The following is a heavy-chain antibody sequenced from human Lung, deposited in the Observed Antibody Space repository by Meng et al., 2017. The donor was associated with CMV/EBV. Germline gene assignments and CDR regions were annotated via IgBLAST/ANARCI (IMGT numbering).Heavy chain of an antibody. CDR2: IYHSGYT. CDR1: ATSINRSNW. J-gene: IGHJ4*02. D-gene: IGHD4-23*01. CDR3: ARVTEYGGNCFDS. Sequence: SDTLSLXCAVSATSINRSNWWSRVRQPPGKGLEWIGEIYHSGYTNCNPSLKSRVTMSVDRSKNQFSLKLSTVTAADTTVFYCARVTEYGGNCFDSWGQGTXVTVSS. V-gene: IGHV4-4*02.